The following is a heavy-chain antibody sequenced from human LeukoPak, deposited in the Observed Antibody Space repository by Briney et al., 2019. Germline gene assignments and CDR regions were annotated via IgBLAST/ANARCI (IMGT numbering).Heavy chain of an antibody. J-gene: IGHJ4*02. CDR1: GFTFSSYS. CDR2: ISSSSSYI. CDR3: ARGRKHDYGDHPPSTNFDY. D-gene: IGHD4-17*01. V-gene: IGHV3-21*01. Sequence: PGGSLRLSCAASGFTFSSYSMNWVRQAPGKGLEWVSSISSSSSYIYYADSVKGRFTISRDNAKNSLYLQMNSLRAEDTAVYYCARGRKHDYGDHPPSTNFDYWGQGTLVTVSS.